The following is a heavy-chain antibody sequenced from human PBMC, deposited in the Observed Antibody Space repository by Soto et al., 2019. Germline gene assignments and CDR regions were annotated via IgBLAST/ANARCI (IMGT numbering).Heavy chain of an antibody. Sequence: GASVKVSCKASGYTFTGYYMHWVRQAPGQGLEWMGWINPNSGGTNYAQKFQGRVTMTRDTSISTAYMELSRLRSDDTAVYYCVRAIAAHYYYYYGMDVWGQGTTVTVSS. CDR3: VRAIAAHYYYYYGMDV. J-gene: IGHJ6*02. CDR2: INPNSGGT. V-gene: IGHV1-2*02. D-gene: IGHD6-6*01. CDR1: GYTFTGYY.